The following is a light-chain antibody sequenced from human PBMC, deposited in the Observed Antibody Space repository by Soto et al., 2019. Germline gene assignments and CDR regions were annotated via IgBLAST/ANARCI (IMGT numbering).Light chain of an antibody. Sequence: ENVLTQSPGTLSLSPGERATLSCRASQSVTSAHLAWYQQKPGQPPRLLISGASSRATGIPDRFSGSGSGTDFIRTVSRLEPEDFAVYYCQQYGGSPPMHTFGQGTKLELK. CDR3: QQYGGSPPMHT. V-gene: IGKV3-20*01. J-gene: IGKJ2*01. CDR1: QSVTSAH. CDR2: GAS.